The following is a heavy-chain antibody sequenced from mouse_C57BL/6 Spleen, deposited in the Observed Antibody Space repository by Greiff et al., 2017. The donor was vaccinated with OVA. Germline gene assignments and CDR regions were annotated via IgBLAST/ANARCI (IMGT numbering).Heavy chain of an antibody. V-gene: IGHV1-82*01. CDR3: ACMITRYYFDY. CDR1: GYAFSSSW. Sequence: LQESGPELVKPGASVKISCKASGYAFSSSWMNWVKQRPGKGLEWIGRIYPGDGDTNYNGKFKGKATLTADKSSSTAYMQLSSLTSEDSAVYFCACMITRYYFDYWGQGTTLTVSS. D-gene: IGHD2-4*01. J-gene: IGHJ2*01. CDR2: IYPGDGDT.